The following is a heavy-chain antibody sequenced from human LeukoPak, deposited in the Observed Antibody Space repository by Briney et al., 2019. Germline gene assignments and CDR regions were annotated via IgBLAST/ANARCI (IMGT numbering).Heavy chain of an antibody. CDR1: GGSISSGGYS. CDR3: ARRSGYLDV. D-gene: IGHD3-22*01. J-gene: IGHJ6*02. V-gene: IGHV4-30-2*01. Sequence: SETLSLTCAVSGGSISSGGYSWSWIRQPPGKGLEWIGYIYHSGSTYYNPSLKSRVTISVDRPKNQFSLKLSSVTAADTAVYYCARRSGYLDVWGQGTTVTVSS. CDR2: IYHSGST.